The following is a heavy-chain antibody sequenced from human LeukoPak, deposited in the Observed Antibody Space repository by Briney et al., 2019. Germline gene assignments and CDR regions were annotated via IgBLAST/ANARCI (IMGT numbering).Heavy chain of an antibody. CDR1: GFTFRSFA. Sequence: QSGGSLRLSCAGSGFTFRSFAVSWVRQAPGKGLEWVSTIDDGGSNTYYADSVKGRFTISRDNSQNTLYLQMNSLRAEDTAIYYRAKAGTVGATFRMDYWGQGTLVTVSS. D-gene: IGHD1-26*01. CDR2: IDDGGSNT. V-gene: IGHV3-23*01. J-gene: IGHJ4*02. CDR3: AKAGTVGATFRMDY.